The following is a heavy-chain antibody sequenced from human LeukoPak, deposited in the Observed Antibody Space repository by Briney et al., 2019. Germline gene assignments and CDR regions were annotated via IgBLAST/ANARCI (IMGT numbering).Heavy chain of an antibody. CDR3: ARGNFFYDTSAYNY. V-gene: IGHV1-8*03. D-gene: IGHD3-22*01. CDR1: GYTFTGYY. Sequence: ASVKVSCKASGYTFTGYYMHWVRQAPGQGLEWMGWMNPNSGNTGYAQKFQGRVTITRNTSISTAYMELSSLRSDDTAVYYCARGNFFYDTSAYNYWGQGTLVTVSS. J-gene: IGHJ4*02. CDR2: MNPNSGNT.